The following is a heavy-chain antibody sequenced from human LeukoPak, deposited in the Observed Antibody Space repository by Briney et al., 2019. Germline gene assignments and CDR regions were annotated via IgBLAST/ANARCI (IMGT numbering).Heavy chain of an antibody. J-gene: IGHJ4*02. CDR2: MNPNSGNT. CDR3: ARGLASWGSYRYYY. CDR1: GYTFTSYD. D-gene: IGHD3-16*02. Sequence: ASVKVSCKASGYTFTSYDINWVRQATGQGLEWMGWMNPNSGNTGYAQKFQGRVTMTRNTSISTAYMELSSLRSEYTAVYYCARGLASWGSYRYYYWGQGTLVTVSS. V-gene: IGHV1-8*01.